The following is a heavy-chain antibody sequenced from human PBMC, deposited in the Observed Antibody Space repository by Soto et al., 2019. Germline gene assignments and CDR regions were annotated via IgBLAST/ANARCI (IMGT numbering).Heavy chain of an antibody. J-gene: IGHJ6*03. CDR3: ARRAGFGEFLYPIAEYYYYMDV. V-gene: IGHV1-8*01. D-gene: IGHD3-10*01. CDR1: GYTFTSYD. CDR2: MNPNSGNT. Sequence: ASVKVSCKASGYTFTSYDINGVRQATGQGLGWMGWMNPNSGNTGYAQKFQGRVTMTRNTSISTAYMELSSLRSEDTAVYYCARRAGFGEFLYPIAEYYYYMDVWGKGTTVTLPS.